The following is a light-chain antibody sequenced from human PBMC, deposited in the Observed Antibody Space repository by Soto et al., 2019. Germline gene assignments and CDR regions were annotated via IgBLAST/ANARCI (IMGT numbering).Light chain of an antibody. J-gene: IGKJ1*01. CDR3: MQATQWWT. CDR2: KIS. Sequence: DIVMTQTPLSSPVTLGQPASISCRSSHSLVHSDGNTYLSWLHQRPGQPPRLLIYKISNRFSAVQDTLITILSLKEFTLNLSRVDAQDAGVYYCMQATQWWTLGKGTK. V-gene: IGKV2-24*01. CDR1: HSLVHSDGNTY.